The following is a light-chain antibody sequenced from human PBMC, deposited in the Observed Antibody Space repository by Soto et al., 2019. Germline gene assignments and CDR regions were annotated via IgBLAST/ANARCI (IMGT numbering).Light chain of an antibody. CDR2: HAS. J-gene: IGKJ1*01. CDR3: QQYNSYS. Sequence: DIQMTQSPSTLPASVGDRVTITCRASQSISNWFAWYQQKPGTAPKVLIYHASNLQSGVPSRFSGSGSGTEFTLTISSLQPYDFATSFCQQYNSYSFGQGTKVEIK. V-gene: IGKV1-5*01. CDR1: QSISNW.